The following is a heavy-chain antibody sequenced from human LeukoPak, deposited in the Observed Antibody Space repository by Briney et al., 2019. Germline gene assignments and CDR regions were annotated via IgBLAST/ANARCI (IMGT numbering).Heavy chain of an antibody. V-gene: IGHV4-34*01. J-gene: IGHJ4*02. CDR1: GGSFSGYY. CDR3: ARGGVDLNIGEWKLLTFDY. Sequence: SETLSLTCAVYGGSFSGYYWSWIRQPPGKGLEWIGGINHSGSTNYNPSLKSRVTISVDTSKNQFSLKLSSVTAADTAVYYCARGGVDLNIGEWKLLTFDYWGQGTLVTVSS. D-gene: IGHD1-26*01. CDR2: INHSGST.